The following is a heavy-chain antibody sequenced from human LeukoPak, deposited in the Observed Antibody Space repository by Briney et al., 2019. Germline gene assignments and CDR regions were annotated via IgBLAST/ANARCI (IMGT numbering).Heavy chain of an antibody. CDR1: GFTFNNYD. J-gene: IGHJ4*02. CDR3: AKERGSAYYFDS. V-gene: IGHV3-23*01. Sequence: GGSLRLSCAASGFTFNNYDMSWVRQAPGKGLEWVSTVTRRGESTYYADSVKGRFTISRDNSKNTLYLQMNSLRAEDTAVYYCAKERGSAYYFDSWGQGTLVTVSS. CDR2: VTRRGEST.